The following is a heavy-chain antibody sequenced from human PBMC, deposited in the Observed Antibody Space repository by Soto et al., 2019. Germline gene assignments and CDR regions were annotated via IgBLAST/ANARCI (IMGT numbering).Heavy chain of an antibody. D-gene: IGHD1-1*01. CDR1: GFNFSTYW. CDR2: INSDGSST. Sequence: EVQLVESGGGLVQPGGSLRLSCAAAGFNFSTYWMYWVRQAPGKGLVWVAHINSDGSSTNYAEAVKGRFTFSRDNAKNTLYLKMNSRRAEDTAVYYCVRGGYMHACDIWGQGTMVTVSS. CDR3: VRGGYMHACDI. J-gene: IGHJ3*02. V-gene: IGHV3-74*01.